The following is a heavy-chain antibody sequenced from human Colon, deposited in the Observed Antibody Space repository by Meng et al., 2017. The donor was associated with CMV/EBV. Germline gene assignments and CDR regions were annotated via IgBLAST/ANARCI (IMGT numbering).Heavy chain of an antibody. CDR2: IYDSGST. CDR1: GDSFNSPDYY. V-gene: IGHV4-30-4*01. J-gene: IGHJ4*02. Sequence: QVQLQESGPGLVKPSQXLSLTRPXSGDSFNSPDYYWSWIRQPPEKGLEWIGYIYDSGSTYYNPSLKSRVSISGDTSNKQFSLKLTSVTAADTAVYYCARSPYSGSALPFFDDWGQGSLVTVSS. CDR3: ARSPYSGSALPFFDD. D-gene: IGHD1-26*01.